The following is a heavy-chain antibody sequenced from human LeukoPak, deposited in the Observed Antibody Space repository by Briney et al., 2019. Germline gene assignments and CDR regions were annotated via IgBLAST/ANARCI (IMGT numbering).Heavy chain of an antibody. CDR2: INADKGDT. D-gene: IGHD6-19*01. J-gene: IGHJ5*02. Sequence: ASVKVSCKTSGYTFKTYTIHWVRQAPGQRLEWMGWINADKGDTKYSQNFQGRVTVTTDTSTTTAYMELRSLRSDDTAFYYCARDPSNTSGWKTWFDTWGQGTLVTVSS. CDR1: GYTFKTYT. CDR3: ARDPSNTSGWKTWFDT. V-gene: IGHV1-3*01.